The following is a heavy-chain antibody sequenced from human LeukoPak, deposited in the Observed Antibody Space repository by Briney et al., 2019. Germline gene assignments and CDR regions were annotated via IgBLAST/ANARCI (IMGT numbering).Heavy chain of an antibody. CDR3: AKVGSYYDFWSGYLSYFDY. CDR1: GFTFSSYA. Sequence: GGSLRLSCAASGFTFSSYAMSWVRQAPGKGLEWVSAISGSGGSTYYADSVKGRFTLSRDNSKNTLYLQMNSLRAEDTAVYYCAKVGSYYDFWSGYLSYFDYWGQGTLVTVSS. J-gene: IGHJ4*02. D-gene: IGHD3-3*01. V-gene: IGHV3-23*01. CDR2: ISGSGGST.